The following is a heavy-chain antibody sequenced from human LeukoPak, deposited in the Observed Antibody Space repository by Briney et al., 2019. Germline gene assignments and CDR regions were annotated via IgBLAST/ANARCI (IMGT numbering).Heavy chain of an antibody. CDR2: ISAYNGNT. D-gene: IGHD1-26*01. CDR1: GYTFTSYG. CDR3: ARDRGGGSYHNFDY. V-gene: IGHV1-18*01. Sequence: ASVKVCCKASGYTFTSYGISWVRQAPGQGLEWMGWISAYNGNTNYAQKLQGRVTMTTDTSTSTAYMELRSLRSDAAAVYYCARDRGGGSYHNFDYWGQGTLVTVSS. J-gene: IGHJ4*02.